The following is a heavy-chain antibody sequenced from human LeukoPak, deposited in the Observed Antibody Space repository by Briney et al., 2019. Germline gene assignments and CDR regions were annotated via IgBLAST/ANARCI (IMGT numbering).Heavy chain of an antibody. CDR2: ISWNSGSI. CDR3: ASVLEWSPRYGMDV. Sequence: SGGSLRLSCAASGFTFDDYATPWVRQAPGKGLEWVSGISWNSGSIGYADSVKGRFTISRDNAKNSLYLQMNSLRAEDTAVYYCASVLEWSPRYGMDVWGQGTTVTVSS. D-gene: IGHD3-3*01. CDR1: GFTFDDYA. J-gene: IGHJ6*02. V-gene: IGHV3-9*01.